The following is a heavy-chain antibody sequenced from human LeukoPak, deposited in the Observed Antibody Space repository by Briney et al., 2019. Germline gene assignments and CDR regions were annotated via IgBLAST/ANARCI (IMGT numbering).Heavy chain of an antibody. CDR2: IYYSGST. Sequence: SETLSLTCTVSGGSISSYYWSWIRQPPGKGLEWIGYIYYSGSTNYNPSLKSRVTISVDTSKNQFSLKLSSVTAADTAVYYCARHGGLGLYYYGMDVWGQGTTVTVS. CDR1: GGSISSYY. V-gene: IGHV4-59*08. D-gene: IGHD2-15*01. J-gene: IGHJ6*02. CDR3: ARHGGLGLYYYGMDV.